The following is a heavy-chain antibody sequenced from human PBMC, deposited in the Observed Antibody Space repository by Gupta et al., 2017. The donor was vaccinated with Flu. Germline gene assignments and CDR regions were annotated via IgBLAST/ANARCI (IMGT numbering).Heavy chain of an antibody. CDR3: AREYYYDLGYFDY. V-gene: IGHV3-48*02. CDR1: GFTFSSYS. CDR2: ISSSSSTI. Sequence: EVQLVESGGGLVQPGGSLRLSCAASGFTFSSYSMNWVRQAPGKGLEWVSYISSSSSTIYYADSVKGRFTISRDNAKNSLYLQTNSLRDEDTAVYYCAREYYYDLGYFDYWGQGTLVTVSS. J-gene: IGHJ4*02. D-gene: IGHD3-22*01.